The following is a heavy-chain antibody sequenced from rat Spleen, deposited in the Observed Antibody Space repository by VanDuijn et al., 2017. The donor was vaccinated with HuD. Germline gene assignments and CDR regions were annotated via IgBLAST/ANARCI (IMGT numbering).Heavy chain of an antibody. V-gene: IGHV2-30*01. CDR3: ARRPFDY. Sequence: QVQLKESGPDLVQPSQTLSLTCTVSGFSLTSYNVHWVRQPTGKGLEWMGVIWTGGSTDYNSALKSRLSISRDTSKSQVFLKMNSLQTEDTAMYFCARRPFDYWGQGTLVTVSS. CDR1: GFSLTSYN. J-gene: IGHJ3*01. CDR2: IWTGGST.